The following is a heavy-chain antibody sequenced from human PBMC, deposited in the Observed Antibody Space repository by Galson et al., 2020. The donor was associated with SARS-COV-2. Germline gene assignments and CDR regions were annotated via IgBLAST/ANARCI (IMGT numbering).Heavy chain of an antibody. D-gene: IGHD1-20*01. CDR3: ARRIPGTASYGMDV. V-gene: IGHV3-11*06. J-gene: IGHJ6*02. CDR2: ISSSSSYT. Sequence: GGSLRLSCAASGFTFSDYYMTWIRQAPGKGLEWVSYISSSSSYTNYAASVKGRFTIFRDNAKNSLYLQMNSLRAEDTAVYYCARRIPGTASYGMDVWGQGTTVTVSS. CDR1: GFTFSDYY.